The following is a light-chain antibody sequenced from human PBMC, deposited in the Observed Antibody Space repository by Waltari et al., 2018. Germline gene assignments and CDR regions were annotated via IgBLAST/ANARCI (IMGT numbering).Light chain of an antibody. CDR2: WAS. CDR1: QSVLYSSNNKNY. CDR3: QQYYTTPLT. Sequence: DIVMTQSPDSLAVSLGERATINCKSSQSVLYSSNNKNYLAWYQQKPGQPPKLPIYWASTQESGVPDRSSGSGSGPDFTLTISILQAEDVAVYYCQQYYTTPLTFGGGTKVEIK. J-gene: IGKJ4*01. V-gene: IGKV4-1*01.